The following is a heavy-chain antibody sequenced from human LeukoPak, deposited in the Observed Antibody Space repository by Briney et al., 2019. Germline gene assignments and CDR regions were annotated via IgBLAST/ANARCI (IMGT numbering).Heavy chain of an antibody. CDR1: GYSISSGYY. CDR2: IYHSGST. J-gene: IGHJ4*02. Sequence: SETLSLTCTVSGYSISSGYYWGWIRQPPGKGLEWIGSIYHSGSTYYNPSLKSRVTISVDTSKNQFSLKLSSVTAADTAVYYCARGIAAAGTVDYFDYWGQGTLVTVSS. V-gene: IGHV4-38-2*02. D-gene: IGHD6-13*01. CDR3: ARGIAAAGTVDYFDY.